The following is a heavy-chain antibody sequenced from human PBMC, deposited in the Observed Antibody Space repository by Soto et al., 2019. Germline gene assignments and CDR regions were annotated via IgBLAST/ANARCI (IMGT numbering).Heavy chain of an antibody. CDR1: GDTFKNCV. V-gene: IGHV1-69*01. CDR3: AAELGFGKLSVV. D-gene: IGHD3-10*01. Sequence: QVQLVQSGVEVRRPGSSVKVSCKASGDTFKNCVISWVRQAPGQGLEWMGGIIPLFGTTDFAQRFQGRLIITTDESTTTAYMELSRLRSEDTATYYCAAELGFGKLSVVWGQGTTVIVSS. J-gene: IGHJ6*02. CDR2: IIPLFGTT.